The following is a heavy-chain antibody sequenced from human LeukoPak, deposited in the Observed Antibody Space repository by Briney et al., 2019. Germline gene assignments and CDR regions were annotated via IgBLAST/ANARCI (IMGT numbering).Heavy chain of an antibody. CDR2: IYTSGST. Sequence: PSETLSLTCTVSGGSISSYYWSWIRQPPGKGLEWIGYIYTSGSTNNNPSLKSRVTISVDTSKNQFSLKLSSVTAADTAVYYCARHIGRYCSSTSCYTGWFDPWGQGTLVTVSS. CDR3: ARHIGRYCSSTSCYTGWFDP. CDR1: GGSISSYY. V-gene: IGHV4-4*09. J-gene: IGHJ5*02. D-gene: IGHD2-2*02.